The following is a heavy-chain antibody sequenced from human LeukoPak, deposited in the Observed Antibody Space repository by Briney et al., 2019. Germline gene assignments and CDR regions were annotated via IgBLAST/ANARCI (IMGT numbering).Heavy chain of an antibody. CDR1: GGSISSSNW. Sequence: SEILSLTCAVSGGSISSSNWWSWVRQPPGKGLEWIAEIYHSGNTNYNPSLKSRVTISVDKSKNQFSLNLSSVTAADTAVYYCARAHQNYYYGMDVWGQGTTVTVSS. CDR2: IYHSGNT. V-gene: IGHV4-4*02. J-gene: IGHJ6*02. CDR3: ARAHQNYYYGMDV.